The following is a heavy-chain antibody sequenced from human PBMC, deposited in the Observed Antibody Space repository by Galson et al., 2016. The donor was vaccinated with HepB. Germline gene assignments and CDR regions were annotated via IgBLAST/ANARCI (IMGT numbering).Heavy chain of an antibody. V-gene: IGHV1-2*06. D-gene: IGHD6-6*01. J-gene: IGHJ5*02. Sequence: VKVSCKASGYTFSGYYLHWVRQAPGQGLEWMGRINPSSGATNYAQKFQDRITMTRDTSLTTVDIELSRLTSDDTAVYFCATDALPLVARPSPYNWFDTWGPGTAVTVSS. CDR2: INPSSGAT. CDR3: ATDALPLVARPSPYNWFDT. CDR1: GYTFSGYY.